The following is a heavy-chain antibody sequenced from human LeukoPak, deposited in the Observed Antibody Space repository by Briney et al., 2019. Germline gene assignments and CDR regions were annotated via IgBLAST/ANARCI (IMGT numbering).Heavy chain of an antibody. V-gene: IGHV1-2*02. J-gene: IGHJ3*02. CDR1: GYTFTGYY. CDR3: ARDGNAFYSSYRAVDDAFDI. CDR2: INPNSGGT. Sequence: ASVKVSCKASGYTFTGYYMHWVRQAPGQGLEWMGWINPNSGGTNYAQKFQGRVTMTRDTSISTAYMELSRLRSDDTAVYYCARDGNAFYSSYRAVDDAFDIWGQGTMVTVSS. D-gene: IGHD6-6*01.